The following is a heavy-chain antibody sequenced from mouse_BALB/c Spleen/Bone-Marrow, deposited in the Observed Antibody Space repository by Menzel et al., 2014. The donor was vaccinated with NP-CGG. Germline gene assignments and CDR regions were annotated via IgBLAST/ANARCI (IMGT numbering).Heavy chain of an antibody. V-gene: IGHV1-9*01. D-gene: IGHD2-4*01. CDR3: ARYYDYAWFAY. J-gene: IGHJ3*01. CDR2: ILPGSGNT. CDR1: GYTFSSYW. Sequence: VKLQESGTELMKPGASVKISCKATGYTFSSYWIEWVKQRPGHGLEWIGEILPGSGNTNYNENFKGKATFTADTSSNTAYMQLSSLTSEDSAVYYCARYYDYAWFAYWGQGTLVTVSA.